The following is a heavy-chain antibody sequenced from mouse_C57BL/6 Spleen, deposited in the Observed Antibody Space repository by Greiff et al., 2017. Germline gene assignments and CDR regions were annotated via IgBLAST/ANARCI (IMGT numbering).Heavy chain of an antibody. Sequence: VQLQQSGGGLVKPGGSLKLSCAASGFTFSSYAMSWVRQTPEKRLEWVATISDGGSYTYYPDNVKGRFTISRDNAKNNLYLQLSHLKSEDTAMYDCARDGSLLRPVARDYFDYWGQGTTLTVSS. J-gene: IGHJ2*01. CDR1: GFTFSSYA. D-gene: IGHD1-2*01. CDR2: ISDGGSYT. CDR3: ARDGSLLRPVARDYFDY. V-gene: IGHV5-4*01.